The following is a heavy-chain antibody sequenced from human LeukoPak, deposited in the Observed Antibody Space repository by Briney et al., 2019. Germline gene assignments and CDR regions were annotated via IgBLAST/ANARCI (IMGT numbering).Heavy chain of an antibody. V-gene: IGHV3-21*01. Sequence: PGGSLRLSCAASGFTFSSYSMNWVRQAPGKGLEWVSSISSSSSYIYYADSVKGRFTISRDNAKNSLYLQMNSLRAADTAVYYCARDLGGSYYSAYDIWGQGTMVTVSS. J-gene: IGHJ3*02. CDR3: ARDLGGSYYSAYDI. CDR2: ISSSSSYI. CDR1: GFTFSSYS. D-gene: IGHD1-26*01.